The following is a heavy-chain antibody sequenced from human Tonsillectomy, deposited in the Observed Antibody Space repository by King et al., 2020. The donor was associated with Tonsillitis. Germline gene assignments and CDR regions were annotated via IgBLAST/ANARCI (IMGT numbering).Heavy chain of an antibody. V-gene: IGHV3-30*18. CDR2: VSYDGTNT. D-gene: IGHD3-10*01. Sequence: VQLVESGGGVVQPGRSLRLSCAASGFTFSIYGMHWVRQAPGKGLEWVAFVSYDGTNTYSADSVKGRFTISRDNSKNTLYLQMNTLRAEDTAVYYCAKDFGAGYGSFDYWGQGTPVTVSS. CDR1: GFTFSIYG. CDR3: AKDFGAGYGSFDY. J-gene: IGHJ4*02.